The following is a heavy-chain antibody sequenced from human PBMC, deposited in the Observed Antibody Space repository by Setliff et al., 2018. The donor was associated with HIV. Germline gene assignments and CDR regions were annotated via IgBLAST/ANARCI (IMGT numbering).Heavy chain of an antibody. CDR2: INHSGST. CDR1: GGSFSDYY. Sequence: SETLSLTCAVYGGSFSDYYWSWIRQPPGKGLEWIGEINHSGSTNYNPSLKSRVTISVDTSKNQFSLKLSSVTAADTAVYYCAREGDGIDFWGQGTLVTVSS. J-gene: IGHJ4*02. V-gene: IGHV4-34*01. CDR3: AREGDGIDF. D-gene: IGHD2-21*02.